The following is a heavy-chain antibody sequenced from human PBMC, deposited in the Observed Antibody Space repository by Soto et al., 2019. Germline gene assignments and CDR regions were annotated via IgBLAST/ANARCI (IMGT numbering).Heavy chain of an antibody. CDR3: ARWEKTVRRAFDI. V-gene: IGHV3-23*01. D-gene: IGHD4-4*01. CDR1: GFTFSSYA. CDR2: ISGSGGST. Sequence: EVQLLESGGGLVQPGGSLRLSCAASGFTFSSYAMSWVRQAPGKGLEWVSAISGSGGSTYYADSVKGRFTISRDNSKNPLYLQMNSLRAEDTAVYYCARWEKTVRRAFDIWGQGTMVTVSS. J-gene: IGHJ3*02.